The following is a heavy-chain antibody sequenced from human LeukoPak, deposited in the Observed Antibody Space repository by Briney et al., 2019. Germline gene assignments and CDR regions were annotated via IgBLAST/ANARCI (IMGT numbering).Heavy chain of an antibody. V-gene: IGHV3-48*03. CDR1: GFTFSSYE. D-gene: IGHD2-15*01. Sequence: QSGGSLRLSCAASGFTFSSYEMNWVRQAPGKGVEGVSYISSSGSTIYYADSVKGRFTISRDNAKNSLYLQMNSLRAEDTAVYYCARDPGIYCSGGSCYLHAFDIWGQGTMVTVSS. CDR2: ISSSGSTI. J-gene: IGHJ3*02. CDR3: ARDPGIYCSGGSCYLHAFDI.